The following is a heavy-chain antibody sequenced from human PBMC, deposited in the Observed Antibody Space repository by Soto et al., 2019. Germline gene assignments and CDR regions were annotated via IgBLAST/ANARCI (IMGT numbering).Heavy chain of an antibody. CDR3: VRDYLLNGFDP. V-gene: IGHV4-59*01. D-gene: IGHD2-15*01. Sequence: SLTCTVSGGSISNYYWTWVRQPPGKGLEWIGYVYYSGSTNYNPSLESRVTISIDASKNQFSLKMKSVTAADTAVYYCVRDYLLNGFDPWGQGALVTVSS. CDR1: GGSISNYY. J-gene: IGHJ5*02. CDR2: VYYSGST.